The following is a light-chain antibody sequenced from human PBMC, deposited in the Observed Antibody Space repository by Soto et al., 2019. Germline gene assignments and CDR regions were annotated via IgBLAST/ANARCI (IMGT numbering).Light chain of an antibody. CDR2: GAS. J-gene: IGKJ1*01. V-gene: IGKV3-20*01. CDR3: HQYGSSPWT. CDR1: QSVSRR. Sequence: IVLTQSPATLSLSPGERATLSCRASQSVSRRLAWYQHRPGQSPRLLISGASMRASGVPVRFSGSGSGTDFTLTISRLEPEDFAVYYCHQYGSSPWTFGQGTKVDVK.